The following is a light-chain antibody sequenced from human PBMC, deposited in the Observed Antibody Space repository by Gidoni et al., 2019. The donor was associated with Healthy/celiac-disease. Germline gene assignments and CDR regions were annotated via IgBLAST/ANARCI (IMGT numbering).Light chain of an antibody. V-gene: IGKV1-39*01. CDR3: RQSYSTPVT. J-gene: IGKJ2*01. CDR1: QSISSY. Sequence: DIQMTQFPSSLSASVGDRVTITCRASQSISSYLNWYQQKPGKAPKLLIYAASSLQSGVPSRFSGSGSVTDFTLTISSLQPEDFSTYYCRQSYSTPVTFGQGTKLEIK. CDR2: AAS.